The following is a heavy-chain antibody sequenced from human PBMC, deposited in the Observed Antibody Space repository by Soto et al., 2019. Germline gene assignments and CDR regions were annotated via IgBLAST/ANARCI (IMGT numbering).Heavy chain of an antibody. Sequence: GESLKISCKGSGYSFTSYWIGWVRQMPGKGLEWMGIIYPGDSDTRYSLSFQGQVTISADKSISTAYLQWSSLKASDTAMYYCARPGWDVDTAMANKTYYYYYGMDVWGQGTTVTVSS. D-gene: IGHD5-18*01. CDR2: IYPGDSDT. CDR1: GYSFTSYW. CDR3: ARPGWDVDTAMANKTYYYYYGMDV. J-gene: IGHJ6*02. V-gene: IGHV5-51*01.